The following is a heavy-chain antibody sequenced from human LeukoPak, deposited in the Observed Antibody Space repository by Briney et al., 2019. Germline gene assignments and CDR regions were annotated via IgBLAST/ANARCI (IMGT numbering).Heavy chain of an antibody. V-gene: IGHV3-30*02. J-gene: IGHJ4*02. CDR3: AKDPYYYGSGSYGLYYFDY. CDR1: GFTFSSYG. Sequence: GGSLRLSCAASGFTFSSYGMHWVRQAPGKGLEWVAFIRYDGSNKYYADSVKGRFTISRDNSKNTLYLQMNSLRAEDTAVYYCAKDPYYYGSGSYGLYYFDYWGQGTLVTVSS. CDR2: IRYDGSNK. D-gene: IGHD3-10*01.